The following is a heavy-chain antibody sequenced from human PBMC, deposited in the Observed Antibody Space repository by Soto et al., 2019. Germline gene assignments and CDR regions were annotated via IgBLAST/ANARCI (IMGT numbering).Heavy chain of an antibody. CDR3: ARIYSRSSNLDD. J-gene: IGHJ4*02. CDR1: GFTFSDYY. V-gene: IGHV3-11*01. D-gene: IGHD6-6*01. CDR2: ISSSGRTI. Sequence: GGSLRLYCAASGFTFSDYYMSWIRQAPGKGLGWVSHISSSGRTIYYADSVKGRFTISRDNAKNSLYLQMNSLRAEDTAVYYCARIYSRSSNLDDWGQGTLVTVSS.